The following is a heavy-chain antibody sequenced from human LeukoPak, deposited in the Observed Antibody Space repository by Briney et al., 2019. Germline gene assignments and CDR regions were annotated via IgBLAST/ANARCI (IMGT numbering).Heavy chain of an antibody. CDR2: IIPIFGTA. CDR3: ASNKYYYYYMDV. V-gene: IGHV1-69*05. D-gene: IGHD1/OR15-1a*01. J-gene: IGHJ6*03. Sequence: SVKVSCKASGGTFSSYAISWVRQAPGQGLEWMGGIIPIFGTANYAQKFQGRVTITTDESTSTAYMELSSLRSEDTAVYYCASNKYYYYYMDVWGKGTTVTVSS. CDR1: GGTFSSYA.